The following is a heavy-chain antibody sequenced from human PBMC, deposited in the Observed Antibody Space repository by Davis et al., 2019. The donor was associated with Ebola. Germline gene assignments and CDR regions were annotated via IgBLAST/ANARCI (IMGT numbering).Heavy chain of an antibody. Sequence: AASVKVSCKASGGTFSSYAISWVRQAPGQGLEWMGGIIPIFGTANYAQKFQGRVTITAAESTSTAYMELSSLRSEDTAVYYCARGELLSFFYYYYGMDVWGQGTTVTVSS. CDR3: ARGELLSFFYYYYGMDV. CDR2: IIPIFGTA. J-gene: IGHJ6*02. V-gene: IGHV1-69*13. D-gene: IGHD1-26*01. CDR1: GGTFSSYA.